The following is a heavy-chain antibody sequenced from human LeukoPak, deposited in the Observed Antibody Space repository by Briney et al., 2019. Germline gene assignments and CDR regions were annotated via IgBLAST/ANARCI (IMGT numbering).Heavy chain of an antibody. CDR3: TRLDYGSDY. Sequence: GGSLKLSVQPPGSPSVSLLSTWSARLPGKGWGWVGRIRTGTNRYATAYAAAVKGRFTVSRDDSKNTEYLQMNSLKTEDTAVYYCTRLDYGSDYWGQGTQVIVSS. J-gene: IGHJ4*02. V-gene: IGHV3-73*01. D-gene: IGHD3-10*01. CDR2: IRTGTNRYAT. CDR1: GSPSVSLL.